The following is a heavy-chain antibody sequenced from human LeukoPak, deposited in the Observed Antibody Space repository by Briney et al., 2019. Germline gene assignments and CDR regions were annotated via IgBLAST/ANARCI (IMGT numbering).Heavy chain of an antibody. CDR2: ISDAAGTT. CDR3: AKGEFWSAYYN. V-gene: IGHV3-23*01. CDR1: GFTFSTFA. J-gene: IGHJ4*02. Sequence: GGSLRLSCAASGFTFSTFAMNWVRQAPGKGLEWVSPISDAAGTTYYADSVRGRFTISRDNSKNTLYLQMNSLRAEDTAVYYCAKGEFWSAYYNWGQGTLVTVSS. D-gene: IGHD3-3*01.